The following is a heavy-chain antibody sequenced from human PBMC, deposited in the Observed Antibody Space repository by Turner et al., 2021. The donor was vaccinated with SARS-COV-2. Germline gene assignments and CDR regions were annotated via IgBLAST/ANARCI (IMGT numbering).Heavy chain of an antibody. V-gene: IGHV3-9*01. CDR2: ISWKSGRI. CDR1: GFTFDVYA. Sequence: EVQLVESGGGLVQPGRSLRLSCAASGFTFDVYAMHWVRQAPGKGLEWVSGISWKSGRIGYADSVKGRFTISRDNAKNSLYLQMNSLKAEDTALYYCVRGLDSMGYNWFDPWGLGTLVTVSS. D-gene: IGHD2-2*03. CDR3: VRGLDSMGYNWFDP. J-gene: IGHJ5*02.